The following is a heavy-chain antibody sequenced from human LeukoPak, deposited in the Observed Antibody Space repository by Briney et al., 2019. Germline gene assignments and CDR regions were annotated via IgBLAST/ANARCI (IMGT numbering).Heavy chain of an antibody. V-gene: IGHV3-23*01. CDR1: GFTFSSYA. D-gene: IGHD2-21*02. J-gene: IGHJ3*02. Sequence: GGSLRLSCAASGFTFSSYAMSWVRQAPGKGLEWVSAISGSGGSTYYADSVKGRFTISRDNSKNTLYLQMNSLRSEDTAVYYCARGTYVGGIVVVTAISSGAFDIWGQGTMVTVSS. CDR3: ARGTYVGGIVVVTAISSGAFDI. CDR2: ISGSGGST.